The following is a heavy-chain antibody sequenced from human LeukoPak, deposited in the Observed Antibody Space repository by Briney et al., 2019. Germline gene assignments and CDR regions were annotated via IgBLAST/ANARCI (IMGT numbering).Heavy chain of an antibody. J-gene: IGHJ3*02. V-gene: IGHV1-8*03. Sequence: ASVKVSCKASGYTFTSYDINWVRQATGQGLEWMGWMNPNSGNTGYAQKFQSRVTITRNTSISTAYMELSSLTSEDTAVYYCARSDHNSWNAFDIWGQGTMVTVSS. CDR1: GYTFTSYD. CDR3: ARSDHNSWNAFDI. D-gene: IGHD1-26*01. CDR2: MNPNSGNT.